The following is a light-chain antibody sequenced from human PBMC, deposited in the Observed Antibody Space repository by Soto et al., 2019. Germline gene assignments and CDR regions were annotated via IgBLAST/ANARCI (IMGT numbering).Light chain of an antibody. CDR1: QSVSSN. CDR3: QQYNSWPPWT. V-gene: IGKV3-15*01. J-gene: IGKJ1*01. Sequence: EIVMTQSPATLSVSPGERATLSCRASQSVSSNLAWYQQKPGQTPRLLIYGASTRATGLPARFSGSGSATEFTLTISSLQSEDFAVYFCQQYNSWPPWTFGQGTKVEIK. CDR2: GAS.